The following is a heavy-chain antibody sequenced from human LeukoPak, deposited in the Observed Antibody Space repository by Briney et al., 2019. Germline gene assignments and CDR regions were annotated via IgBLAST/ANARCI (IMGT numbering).Heavy chain of an antibody. V-gene: IGHV1-18*01. CDR2: ISAYNGNT. J-gene: IGHJ4*02. CDR1: GYTFTSYG. D-gene: IGHD3-22*01. Sequence: ASVKVSCKASGYTFTSYGISWVRQAPGQGLEWMGWISAYNGNTNYAQKLQGRVTMTTDTSTSTAYMELRSLRSDDTAVYYCARVASSTPQYYYDSRGYSGPYFDYWGQGTLVTVSS. CDR3: ARVASSTPQYYYDSRGYSGPYFDY.